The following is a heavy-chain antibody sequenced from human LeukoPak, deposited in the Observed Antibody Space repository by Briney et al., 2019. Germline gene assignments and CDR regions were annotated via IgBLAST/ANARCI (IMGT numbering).Heavy chain of an antibody. V-gene: IGHV3-72*01. CDR3: VRTKLFRGDYYPDY. CDR1: GFILSEHY. J-gene: IGHJ4*02. CDR2: TRNKANGYTT. Sequence: GGSLRLSCAASGFILSEHYMEWVRQAPGKGLEWVGRTRNKANGYTTEYAASVKGRFTTSRDDSKSSVFLQMNSLKTEDTAVYYCVRTKLFRGDYYPDYWGQGTLVTVSS. D-gene: IGHD3-10*01.